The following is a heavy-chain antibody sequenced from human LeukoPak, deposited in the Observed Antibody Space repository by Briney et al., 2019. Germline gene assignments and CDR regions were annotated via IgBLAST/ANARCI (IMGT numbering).Heavy chain of an antibody. Sequence: GGSLRLSCAASGFTFSSYGMHWVRQAPGKGLEWVAFIRYDGSNKYYADSVKGRFTISRDNAKNSLYLQMNSLRAEDTAVYYCARGGGYCSGGSCYEYWGQGTLVTVSS. J-gene: IGHJ4*02. V-gene: IGHV3-30*02. CDR2: IRYDGSNK. D-gene: IGHD2-15*01. CDR3: ARGGGYCSGGSCYEY. CDR1: GFTFSSYG.